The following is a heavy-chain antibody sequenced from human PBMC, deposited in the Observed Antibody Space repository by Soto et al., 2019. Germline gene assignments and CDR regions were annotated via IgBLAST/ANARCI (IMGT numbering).Heavy chain of an antibody. CDR1: GFDFNSYA. Sequence: EVQLLESGGGLVQPGGSLRLSCAASGFDFNSYAMNWVRQAPGKGLEWLSAITSGGSTYYAGSLRGRFTIYRDNSRNTVFLQMDNLRDDDTAVYYCATELRHLDWFTRRDYWGQGTLVTVSS. CDR3: ATELRHLDWFTRRDY. D-gene: IGHD3-3*01. J-gene: IGHJ4*02. CDR2: ITSGGST. V-gene: IGHV3-23*01.